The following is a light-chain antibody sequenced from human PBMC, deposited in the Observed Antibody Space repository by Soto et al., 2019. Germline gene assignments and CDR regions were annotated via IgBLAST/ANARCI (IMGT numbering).Light chain of an antibody. CDR1: SSNIGSNT. CDR2: SNN. Sequence: QAVVTQPPSASGTPGQRVTISCSGSSSNIGSNTVNWYQQLPGTAPKLLIYSNNQWPSGVPDRFSGSKSGTSASLAISGLQSEDEADYYCAAWDDSLKGYVFGTGTKLTVL. J-gene: IGLJ1*01. V-gene: IGLV1-44*01. CDR3: AAWDDSLKGYV.